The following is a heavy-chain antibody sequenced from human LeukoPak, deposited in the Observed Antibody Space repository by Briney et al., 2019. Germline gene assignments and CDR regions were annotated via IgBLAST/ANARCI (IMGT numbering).Heavy chain of an antibody. V-gene: IGHV3-23*01. Sequence: PGGSLRLSCAASGFTFSSYAMSWVRQAPGKGLEWVSVSVIGGSGGGSGGSTYYADSMKGRFTISRDDSKNTLYLQMNNLRVEDTAVYYCAKHRSGIAASGSNYWGQGTLVSVSS. D-gene: IGHD6-13*01. J-gene: IGHJ4*02. CDR3: AKHRSGIAASGSNY. CDR2: GGGSGGST. CDR1: GFTFSSYA.